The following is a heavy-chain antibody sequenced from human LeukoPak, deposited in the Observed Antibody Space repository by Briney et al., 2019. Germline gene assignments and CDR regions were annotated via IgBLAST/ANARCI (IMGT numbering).Heavy chain of an antibody. Sequence: PSQTLSLTCTVSGGSISSGSYYWSWIRQPAGKGLEWIGRIYTSGSTNYNPSLKSRVTISVDTSKNQFSLKLSSVTAADTAVYYCARSPRGLRYFVYWGQGTLVTVSS. D-gene: IGHD1-14*01. CDR2: IYTSGST. CDR1: GGSISSGSYY. J-gene: IGHJ4*02. CDR3: ARSPRGLRYFVY. V-gene: IGHV4-61*02.